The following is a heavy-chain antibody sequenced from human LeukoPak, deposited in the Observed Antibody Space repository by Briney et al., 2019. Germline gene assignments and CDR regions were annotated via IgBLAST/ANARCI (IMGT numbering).Heavy chain of an antibody. J-gene: IGHJ3*02. CDR1: GGSISSGSYY. CDR3: ARRYGDYYGFDI. D-gene: IGHD4-17*01. CDR2: IYTSGST. Sequence: TLSLTCTVSGGSISSGSYYWSWIRQPAGKGLEWIGRIYTSGSTNYNPSPKSRVTISLDTSKNQFSLKLSSVTAADTAVYYCARRYGDYYGFDIWGQGTMVTVSS. V-gene: IGHV4-61*02.